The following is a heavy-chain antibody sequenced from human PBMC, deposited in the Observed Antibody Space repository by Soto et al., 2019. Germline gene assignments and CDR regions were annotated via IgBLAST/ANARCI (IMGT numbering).Heavy chain of an antibody. J-gene: IGHJ2*01. D-gene: IGHD6-6*01. CDR1: GFTFSSYS. CDR3: AGGALNSRSSRYLEL. V-gene: IGHV3-21*01. CDR2: ISSSSSYI. Sequence: EVQLVESGGGLIKPGGSLRLSCAASGFTFSSYSMNWVRQAPGKGLEWVSSISSSSSYIYYADSVKGRFTISRDNAKNSLYLQMNSLRAEDTAVYYCAGGALNSRSSRYLELWGRGTLFTVSS.